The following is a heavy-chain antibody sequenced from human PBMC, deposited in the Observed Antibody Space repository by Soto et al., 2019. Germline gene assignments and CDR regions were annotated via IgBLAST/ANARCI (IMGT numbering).Heavy chain of an antibody. CDR3: ARQVPGNLGSWFEP. CDR1: GGSISSYY. D-gene: IGHD3-16*01. CDR2: IYYSGST. V-gene: IGHV4-59*08. J-gene: IGHJ5*02. Sequence: SETLSLTCTVSGGSISSYYWSWIRQPPGKGLEWIGYIYYSGSTNYNPSLKSRVTISVDTSKNQFSLKLSSVTAADTAVYYCARQVPGNLGSWFEPWGQGSLVTV.